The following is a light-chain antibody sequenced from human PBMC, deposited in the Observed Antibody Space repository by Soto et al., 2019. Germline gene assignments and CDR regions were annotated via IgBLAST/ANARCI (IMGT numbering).Light chain of an antibody. CDR1: SSNIGSNT. V-gene: IGLV1-44*01. CDR2: SNT. J-gene: IGLJ2*01. CDR3: APWDDTLNGPI. Sequence: QAVVTQPPSASATPGQRVTISCSGSSSNIGSNTVNWYQQFPGTAPKLLIYSNTQRPSGVPDRFSGSKSGTSASLAISGLQSEAEADYYCAPWDDTLNGPIFGGGTKVTVL.